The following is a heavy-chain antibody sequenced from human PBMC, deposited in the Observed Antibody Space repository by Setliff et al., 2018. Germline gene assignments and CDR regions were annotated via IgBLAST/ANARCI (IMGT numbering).Heavy chain of an antibody. D-gene: IGHD1-26*01. V-gene: IGHV4-39*01. CDR3: ARRIVGAVDGFDI. CDR2: IYYSGNT. CDR1: GASIPTSNSY. J-gene: IGHJ3*02. Sequence: LSLPCTVSGASIPTSNSYWGWIRQPPGKGLEWIAHIYYSGNTFYNPSLGSRLTISGDTSKNQFSLKLSSVTAADTAVYYCARRIVGAVDGFDIWGQGTMVTVSS.